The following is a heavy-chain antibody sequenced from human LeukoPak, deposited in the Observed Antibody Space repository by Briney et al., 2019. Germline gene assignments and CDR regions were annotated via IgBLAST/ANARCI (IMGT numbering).Heavy chain of an antibody. D-gene: IGHD3-3*01. CDR1: GLDFSAYW. V-gene: IGHV3-7*04. Sequence: GGPRSLPCAAPGLDFSAYWMNWVRKAPGKGLEWVANIKQDGSEKYYVDSVKGRFTISRDNAKNSLFLQMNSLRTEDTAVYYCARGYDVSYWGQGTLVTVSS. CDR2: IKQDGSEK. J-gene: IGHJ4*02. CDR3: ARGYDVSY.